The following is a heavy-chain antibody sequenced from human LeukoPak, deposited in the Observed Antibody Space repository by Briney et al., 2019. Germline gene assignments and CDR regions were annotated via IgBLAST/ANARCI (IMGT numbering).Heavy chain of an antibody. CDR2: IIPIFGTA. D-gene: IGHD2-15*01. CDR1: GGTFSSYT. V-gene: IGHV1-69*05. J-gene: IGHJ4*02. CDR3: ARGPVRYCSGGSCYDYFDY. Sequence: SVKVSCKASGGTFSSYTISWVRQAPGQGLEWMGGIIPIFGTANYAQKFQGRVTITTDESTSTAYMELSSLRSEDTAVYYCARGPVRYCSGGSCYDYFDYWGQGTLVTVSS.